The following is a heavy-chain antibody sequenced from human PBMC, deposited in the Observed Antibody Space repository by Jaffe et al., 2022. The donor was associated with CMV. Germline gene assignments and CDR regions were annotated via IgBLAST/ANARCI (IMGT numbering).Heavy chain of an antibody. V-gene: IGHV1-8*01. D-gene: IGHD2-15*01. CDR1: GYTFTSYD. CDR2: MNPNSGNT. J-gene: IGHJ6*02. Sequence: QVQLVQSGAEVKKPGASVKVSCKASGYTFTSYDINWVRQATGQGLEWMGWMNPNSGNTGYAQKFQGRVTMTRNTSISTAYMELSSLRSEDTAVYYCASAGRTPSNYYYYGMDVWGQGTTVTVSS. CDR3: ASAGRTPSNYYYYGMDV.